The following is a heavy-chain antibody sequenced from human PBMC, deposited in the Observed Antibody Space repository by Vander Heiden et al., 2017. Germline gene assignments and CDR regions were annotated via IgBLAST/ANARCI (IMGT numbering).Heavy chain of an antibody. CDR3: ARVTKRGGYGLDV. CDR2: NSGSGNSK. J-gene: IGHJ6*02. Sequence: RLSCAASGFAFINYALTWVRQAPGKGVGGVLANSGSGNSKYYGSSRRGPFTGRRDNSKNTLYLHMNRLRAEDTAIFFCARVTKRGGYGLDVWGQGTTVTVSS. D-gene: IGHD2-21*02. V-gene: IGHV3-23*01. CDR1: GFAFINYA.